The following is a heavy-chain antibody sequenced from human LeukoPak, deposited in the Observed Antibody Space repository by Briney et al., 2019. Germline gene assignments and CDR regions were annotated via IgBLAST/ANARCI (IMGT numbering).Heavy chain of an antibody. D-gene: IGHD3-10*01. CDR3: ASYRGRDLDY. Sequence: ASVKVSCKASGYTFTGYAMHWVRQAPGQRLEWMGWINAGNGSTKYSQKFQGRVTITRDTSASTAYMELSSLRSEDTAVYYCASYRGRDLDYWGQGTLVTVSS. CDR1: GYTFTGYA. V-gene: IGHV1-3*01. J-gene: IGHJ4*02. CDR2: INAGNGST.